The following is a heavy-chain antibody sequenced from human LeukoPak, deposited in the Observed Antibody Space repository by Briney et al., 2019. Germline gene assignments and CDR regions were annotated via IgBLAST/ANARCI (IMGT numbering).Heavy chain of an antibody. Sequence: PSETLSLTCAVYGGSFSGYYWSWIRQPPGKGLEWIGEINHSGSINYNPSLKSRVIISVDTSKNQFSLRLSSVSAADTALYFCARRAGLHSLDYWDQGTLVTASS. J-gene: IGHJ4*02. CDR1: GGSFSGYY. CDR3: ARRAGLHSLDY. V-gene: IGHV4-34*01. D-gene: IGHD5/OR15-5a*01. CDR2: INHSGSI.